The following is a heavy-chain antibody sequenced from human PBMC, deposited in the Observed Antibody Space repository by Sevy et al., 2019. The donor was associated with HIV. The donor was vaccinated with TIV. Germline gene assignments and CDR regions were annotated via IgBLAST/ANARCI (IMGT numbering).Heavy chain of an antibody. Sequence: GGSLRLSCAASGFTFSSYWMSWVRQAPGKGLEWVANIKQEGSEKYYVDSVKGRFTISRGNAKNSLYLQMNSLRAEDTAVYYCARESWGDYYYYYMDVWGKGTTVTVSS. J-gene: IGHJ6*03. CDR2: IKQEGSEK. V-gene: IGHV3-7*01. CDR3: ARESWGDYYYYYMDV. CDR1: GFTFSSYW. D-gene: IGHD6-13*01.